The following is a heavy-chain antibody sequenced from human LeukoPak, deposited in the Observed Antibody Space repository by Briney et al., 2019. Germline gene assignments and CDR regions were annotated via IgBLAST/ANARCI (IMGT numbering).Heavy chain of an antibody. CDR3: ARAAGGDTVYYGSGRRYYSYYMDV. V-gene: IGHV4-61*02. D-gene: IGHD3-10*01. J-gene: IGHJ6*03. Sequence: PSQTLSLTCTVSGGSISSGSDYWSWIRQPAGKGLEWIGRIYFRGSTNYNPSLKSRVTLSLDTSKIHCSLRVMSVTAADTAVYYCARAAGGDTVYYGSGRRYYSYYMDVWGRGTTVTISS. CDR2: IYFRGST. CDR1: GGSISSGSDY.